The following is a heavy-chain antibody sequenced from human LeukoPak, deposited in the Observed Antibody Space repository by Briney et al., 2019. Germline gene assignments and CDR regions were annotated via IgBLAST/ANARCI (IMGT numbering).Heavy chain of an antibody. V-gene: IGHV3-21*01. CDR2: ITSSSSYI. J-gene: IGHJ4*02. CDR1: GFTFSSYS. Sequence: GGSLRLSCAASGFTFSSYSMNWVRQAPGKGLEWVSSITSSSSYIYYADSVKGRFTISRDNAKNSLYLQMNSLRAEDSAVYYCARDFYDSSGYSSPIDYWGQGTLVTVST. D-gene: IGHD3-22*01. CDR3: ARDFYDSSGYSSPIDY.